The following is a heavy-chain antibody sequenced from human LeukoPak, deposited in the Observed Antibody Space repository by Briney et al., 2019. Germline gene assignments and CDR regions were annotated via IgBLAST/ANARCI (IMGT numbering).Heavy chain of an antibody. V-gene: IGHV3-48*01. Sequence: QPGGSLRLSCAASGFTLSPYNMNWVRQAPGKGLEWISYISSSSSTIYYADSVKGRFTISRDNAKNSLYLQMNSLRAEDTAVYYCAPISMDNIFGWFDPWGQGTLVTVSS. CDR1: GFTLSPYN. J-gene: IGHJ5*02. CDR2: ISSSSSTI. D-gene: IGHD2/OR15-2a*01. CDR3: APISMDNIFGWFDP.